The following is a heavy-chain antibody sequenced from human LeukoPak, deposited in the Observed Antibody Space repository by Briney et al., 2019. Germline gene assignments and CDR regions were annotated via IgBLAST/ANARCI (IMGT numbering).Heavy chain of an antibody. CDR1: GFTFSSYG. CDR3: AKGWEMATIGNY. J-gene: IGHJ4*02. CDR2: IRYDGSNK. D-gene: IGHD5-24*01. Sequence: GGSLRLSCAASGFTFSSYGMHWVRQAPGKGLEWVAFIRYDGSNKYYADSVKGRFTISRDNSKNTLYLQMNSLRAEDTAVYYCAKGWEMATIGNYWGQGTLVTVSS. V-gene: IGHV3-30*02.